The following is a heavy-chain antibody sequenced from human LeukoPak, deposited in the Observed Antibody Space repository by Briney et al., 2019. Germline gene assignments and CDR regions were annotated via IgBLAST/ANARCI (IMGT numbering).Heavy chain of an antibody. V-gene: IGHV4-34*01. CDR2: INHSGST. D-gene: IGHD5-18*01. CDR1: GGSFSGYY. Sequence: PSETRSLTCAVYGGSFSGYYWSWIRQPPGKGLEWIGEINHSGSTNYNPSLKSRVTISVDTSKNQFSLKLSSVTAADTAVYYCARTVTNNSYGLWYFDYWGQGTLVTVSS. CDR3: ARTVTNNSYGLWYFDY. J-gene: IGHJ4*02.